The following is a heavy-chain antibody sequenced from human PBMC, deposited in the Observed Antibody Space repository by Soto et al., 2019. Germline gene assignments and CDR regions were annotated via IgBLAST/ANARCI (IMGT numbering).Heavy chain of an antibody. D-gene: IGHD3-9*01. Sequence: QLQLQESGPGLVKPSETLSLTCTVSGGSISSSSYYWGWIRQPPGKGLEWIGSIYYSGSTYYNPSLKSRVTISVDTSKNQFSLKLSSVPAADTAVYYCARRVTEYDILTGYYNGGYMDVWGKGTTVTVSS. CDR3: ARRVTEYDILTGYYNGGYMDV. CDR1: GGSISSSSYY. V-gene: IGHV4-39*01. CDR2: IYYSGST. J-gene: IGHJ6*03.